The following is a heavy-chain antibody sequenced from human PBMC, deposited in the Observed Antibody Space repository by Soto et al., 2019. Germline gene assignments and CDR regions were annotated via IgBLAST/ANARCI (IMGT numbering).Heavy chain of an antibody. CDR1: GFTCSSFY. J-gene: IGHJ4*02. V-gene: IGHV3-7*03. CDR2: IKTDVSET. Sequence: XGSLSLAWAAFGFTCSSFYMSWLRQAPGKGLEWAAKIKTDVSETDDVYSVKGRFTSSRCNPNTSLLLQMNNLSDEGVAVYFCTSDRYTSFYHGSGSYPYYWGQGTPVTVSS. D-gene: IGHD3-10*01. CDR3: TSDRYTSFYHGSGSYPYY.